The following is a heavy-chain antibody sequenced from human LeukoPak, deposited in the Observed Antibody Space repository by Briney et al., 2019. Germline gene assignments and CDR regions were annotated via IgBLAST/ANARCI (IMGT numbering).Heavy chain of an antibody. D-gene: IGHD5-12*01. CDR3: ARAPGANSGYDSRYYGMDV. J-gene: IGHJ6*02. CDR2: ISSSGSTI. V-gene: IGHV3-11*01. Sequence: GSLRLSCAASGFTFSDYYMSWIRQAPGKGLEWVSYISSSGSTIYYADSVKGRFTISRDNAKNSLYLQMNSLRAEDTAVYYCARAPGANSGYDSRYYGMDVWGQGTTVTVSS. CDR1: GFTFSDYY.